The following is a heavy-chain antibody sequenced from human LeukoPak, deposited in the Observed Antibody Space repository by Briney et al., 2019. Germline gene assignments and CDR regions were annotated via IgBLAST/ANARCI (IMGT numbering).Heavy chain of an antibody. D-gene: IGHD5-24*01. CDR2: IYYSGST. Sequence: SETLSLTCTVSGGSISSYYWSWIRQPPGKGLEWIGYIYYSGSTNYNPSLKSRVTISVDTSKNQFSLKLSSVTAADTAVYYCARADRDDYNGVHEMNAFDIWGQGTMVTVSS. J-gene: IGHJ3*02. CDR1: GGSISSYY. CDR3: ARADRDDYNGVHEMNAFDI. V-gene: IGHV4-59*08.